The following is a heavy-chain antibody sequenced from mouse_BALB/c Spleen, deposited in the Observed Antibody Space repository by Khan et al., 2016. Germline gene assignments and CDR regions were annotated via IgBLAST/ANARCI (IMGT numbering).Heavy chain of an antibody. Sequence: QVQLKESGAELMKPGASVKISCKTPGYIFSNYWIEWVKQRPGHGLEWIGEISPPGGSTKYNEKFKGKASFTADTSANTAYMQLSSLTSEDSAVYYGARGNYWGQGTTLTVAS. CDR2: ISPPGGST. J-gene: IGHJ2*01. CDR1: GYIFSNYW. V-gene: IGHV1-9*01. CDR3: ARGNY.